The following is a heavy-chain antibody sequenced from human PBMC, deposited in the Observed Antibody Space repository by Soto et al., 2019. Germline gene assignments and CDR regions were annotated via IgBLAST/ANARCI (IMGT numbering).Heavy chain of an antibody. V-gene: IGHV1-18*01. D-gene: IGHD6-13*01. Sequence: GASVKVSCKASGYTFTSYGISWVRQAPGQGLEWMGWISAYNGNTNYAQKLQGRVTMTTDTSTSTAYMELRSLRSDDTAVYYCARGVIESSSWSGDSYYYGMDVWGQGTTVTVSS. CDR1: GYTFTSYG. CDR3: ARGVIESSSWSGDSYYYGMDV. CDR2: ISAYNGNT. J-gene: IGHJ6*02.